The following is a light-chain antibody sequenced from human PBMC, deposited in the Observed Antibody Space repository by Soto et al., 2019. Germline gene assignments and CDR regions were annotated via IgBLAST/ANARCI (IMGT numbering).Light chain of an antibody. J-gene: IGKJ5*01. CDR2: GAS. V-gene: IGKV3-20*01. Sequence: EVLMTQSPATLSVSPGERATLSCRASQSVSSNLAWYQQKHGQAPRLLIYGASSRATGIPDRFSGSGSGTDFTLTISRLEPEDFAVYYCQQYGSSPTFGQGTRLEI. CDR3: QQYGSSPT. CDR1: QSVSSN.